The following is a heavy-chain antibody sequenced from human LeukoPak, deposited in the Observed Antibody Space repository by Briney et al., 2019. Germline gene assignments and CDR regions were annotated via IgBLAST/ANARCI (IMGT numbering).Heavy chain of an antibody. Sequence: ASVKVSCKASGHTFTSYAMNWVRQAPGQGLEWMGWINTNTGNPTYAQGFTGRFVFSLDTSVSTAYLQISSLKAEDTAVYYCARAGALGGYCSSTSCYDTPDLSYWGQGTLVTVSS. D-gene: IGHD2-2*01. CDR2: INTNTGNP. CDR1: GHTFTSYA. J-gene: IGHJ4*02. V-gene: IGHV7-4-1*02. CDR3: ARAGALGGYCSSTSCYDTPDLSY.